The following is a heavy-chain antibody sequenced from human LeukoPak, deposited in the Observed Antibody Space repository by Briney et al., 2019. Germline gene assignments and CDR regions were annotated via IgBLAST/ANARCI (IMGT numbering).Heavy chain of an antibody. CDR2: VTGPGDTT. V-gene: IGHV3-23*01. J-gene: IGHJ5*02. D-gene: IGHD3-16*01. Sequence: QPGGSLRLSCATSGFTFTNYAMNWVRQAPGKVLEWVSAVTGPGDTTYYADSVKGRFFMSREDSKITVYLQMNSLRAEDTAIYYCAKGAEIDLWGQGTLVTVSS. CDR3: AKGAEIDL. CDR1: GFTFTNYA.